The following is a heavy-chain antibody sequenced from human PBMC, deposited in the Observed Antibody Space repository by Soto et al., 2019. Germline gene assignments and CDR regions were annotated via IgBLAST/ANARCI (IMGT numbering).Heavy chain of an antibody. Sequence: PGGSLRLSCAASGFTFSSYAMSWVRQAPGKGLEWVSAISGSGGSTYYADSVKGRFTISRDNSKNTLYLQMNSLRAEDTAVYYCAKGPRYYYDSSGYLLDYWGQGTLVTVSS. CDR1: GFTFSSYA. J-gene: IGHJ4*02. V-gene: IGHV3-23*01. CDR2: ISGSGGST. CDR3: AKGPRYYYDSSGYLLDY. D-gene: IGHD3-22*01.